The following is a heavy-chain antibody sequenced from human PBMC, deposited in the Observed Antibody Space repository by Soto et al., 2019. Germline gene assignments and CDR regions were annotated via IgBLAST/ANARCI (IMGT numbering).Heavy chain of an antibody. CDR3: ARDFPGYCSSTSCNGGGMDV. J-gene: IGHJ6*02. D-gene: IGHD2-2*01. Sequence: EVQLVESGGGLVKPGGSLRLSCAASGFTFSSYSMNWVRQAPGKGLEWVSSISSSSSYIYYADSVKGRLTISRDNAKNSLYLQMNSLRAEDTAVYYCARDFPGYCSSTSCNGGGMDVWGQGTTVTVSS. CDR2: ISSSSSYI. V-gene: IGHV3-21*01. CDR1: GFTFSSYS.